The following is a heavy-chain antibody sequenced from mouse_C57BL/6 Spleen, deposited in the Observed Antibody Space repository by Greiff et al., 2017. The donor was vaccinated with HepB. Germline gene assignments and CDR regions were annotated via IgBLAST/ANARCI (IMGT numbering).Heavy chain of an antibody. Sequence: EVQLQQSGAELVRPGASVKLSCTASGFNIKDDYMHWVKQRPEQGLEWIGWIDPENGDTEYASKLQGKATITADTSSNTAYLQLSSLTSEDTAVYYCTTYYGNSAWFAYWGQGTLVTVSA. V-gene: IGHV14-4*01. CDR1: GFNIKDDY. CDR2: IDPENGDT. CDR3: TTYYGNSAWFAY. J-gene: IGHJ3*01. D-gene: IGHD2-1*01.